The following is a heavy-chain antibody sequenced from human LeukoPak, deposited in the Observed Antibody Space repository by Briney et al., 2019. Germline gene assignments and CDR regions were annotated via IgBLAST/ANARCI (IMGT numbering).Heavy chain of an antibody. D-gene: IGHD1-26*01. Sequence: SVKVSCKASGYTFTGYFMHWVRQAPGQGLEWMGRIFPIFATANYAQKFQGRVTITADESTSTAYMELSSLRSEDTAVYYCARESGSYEAYDYWGQGTLVTVSS. CDR3: ARESGSYEAYDY. V-gene: IGHV1-69*13. CDR1: GYTFTGYF. J-gene: IGHJ4*02. CDR2: IFPIFATA.